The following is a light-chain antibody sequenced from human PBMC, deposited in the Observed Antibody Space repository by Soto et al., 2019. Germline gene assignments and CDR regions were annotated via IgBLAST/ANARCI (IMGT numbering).Light chain of an antibody. Sequence: EIVLTQSPGTLSLSPGERATLSCRASQTVSTSYVAWYQQKPGQAPRLLIYGASSRATGISDRFSGSGSGTDYTLTISRLEPEDFAVYYCQQYGFSLIAFGGGTKVEI. CDR3: QQYGFSLIA. J-gene: IGKJ4*01. CDR1: QTVSTSY. V-gene: IGKV3-20*01. CDR2: GAS.